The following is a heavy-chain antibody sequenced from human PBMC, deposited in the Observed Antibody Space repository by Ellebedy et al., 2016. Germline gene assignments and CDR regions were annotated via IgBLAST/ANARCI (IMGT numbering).Heavy chain of an antibody. CDR1: GYTFTSYA. Sequence: ASVKVSCKASGYTFTSYAMHWVRQAPGQRLEWMGWINAGNGNTKYSQKFQGRVTITRDTSASTAYMELSSLRSEDTAVYYCARAIVVVPAAIREFDYWGQGTLVTVSS. V-gene: IGHV1-3*01. CDR3: ARAIVVVPAAIREFDY. CDR2: INAGNGNT. D-gene: IGHD2-2*02. J-gene: IGHJ4*02.